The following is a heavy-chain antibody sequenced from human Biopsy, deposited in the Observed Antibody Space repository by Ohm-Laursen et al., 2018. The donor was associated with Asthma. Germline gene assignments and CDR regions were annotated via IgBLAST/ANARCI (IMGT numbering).Heavy chain of an antibody. CDR3: ARTCYDFLTGQVKDVFGV. Sequence: ASVKVSCKPSGYTFISFAIHWVRQAPGQRLEWMGWVNTGNGDTKNSQKFQGRATIIRDTSASTASMELRSLRSEDTATYYCARTCYDFLTGQVKDVFGVWGQGTMVTVSS. V-gene: IGHV1-3*04. J-gene: IGHJ3*01. D-gene: IGHD3/OR15-3a*01. CDR2: VNTGNGDT. CDR1: GYTFISFA.